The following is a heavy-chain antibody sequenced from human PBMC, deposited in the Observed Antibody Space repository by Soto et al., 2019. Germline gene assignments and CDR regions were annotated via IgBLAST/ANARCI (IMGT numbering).Heavy chain of an antibody. CDR1: GFTFSSYA. D-gene: IGHD5-12*01. CDR2: ISYDGSNK. J-gene: IGHJ6*02. CDR3: ARDVESWQHYYYYGMDV. V-gene: IGHV3-30-3*01. Sequence: QVQLVESGGGVVQPGRSLRLSCAASGFTFSSYAMHWVRQAPGKGLEWVAVISYDGSNKYYADSVKGRFTISRDNSKNTLYLQMNSLRAEDTAVYYCARDVESWQHYYYYGMDVWGQGTTVTVSS.